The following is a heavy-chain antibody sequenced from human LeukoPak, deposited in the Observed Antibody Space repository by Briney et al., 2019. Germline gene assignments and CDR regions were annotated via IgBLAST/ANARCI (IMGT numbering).Heavy chain of an antibody. V-gene: IGHV4-59*12. Sequence: SETLCFTVTVSGGSISSYYWSWIRQPPGKGRDWIGYIYDSGSTNYNPSLKSRVTISVDTSKNHFSLKLSSVTAADTAVYYCARDGYSSGSRYYYYTDVWGKGTTVTISS. CDR1: GGSISSYY. CDR3: ARDGYSSGSRYYYYTDV. D-gene: IGHD6-19*01. CDR2: IYDSGST. J-gene: IGHJ6*03.